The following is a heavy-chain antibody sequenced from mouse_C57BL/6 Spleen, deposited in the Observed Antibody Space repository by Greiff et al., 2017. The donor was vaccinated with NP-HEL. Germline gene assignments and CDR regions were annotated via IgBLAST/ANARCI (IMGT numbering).Heavy chain of an antibody. CDR3: AKETASYFDY. CDR2: FHPYNDDT. Sequence: QVPLQQSGAELVKPGASVKMSCKASGYTFTTYPIEWMKQNHGKSLEWIGNFHPYNDDTKYTEQFKGKATLTVEKSSSTVYLELSRLTSDDSSVYCRAKETASYFDYWGQGTTLTVSS. CDR1: GYTFTTYP. V-gene: IGHV1-47*01. D-gene: IGHD4-1*01. J-gene: IGHJ2*01.